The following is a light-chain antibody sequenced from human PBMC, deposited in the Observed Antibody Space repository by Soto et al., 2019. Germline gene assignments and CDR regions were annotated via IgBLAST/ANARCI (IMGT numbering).Light chain of an antibody. Sequence: QSALSQPASVSGSPGQSITISCTGTSSDVGGFEYVSWYQHQPGKAPKLIIYDVTKRPSGVSNRCTGSKSGNTASLTISGIQAEDEGDYYCGSITRSSTSVFGTGTKLTVL. CDR2: DVT. J-gene: IGLJ1*01. CDR1: SSDVGGFEY. V-gene: IGLV2-14*01. CDR3: GSITRSSTSV.